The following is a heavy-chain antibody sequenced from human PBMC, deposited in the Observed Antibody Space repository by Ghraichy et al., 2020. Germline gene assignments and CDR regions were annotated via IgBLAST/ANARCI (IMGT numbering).Heavy chain of an antibody. CDR2: IYPGDSDT. CDR3: ARQTGTAGTTTGDFDS. J-gene: IGHJ4*01. V-gene: IGHV5-51*01. D-gene: IGHD1-1*01. CDR1: GNSFTNYW. Sequence: GGSLRLSCQGSGNSFTNYWIAWVRQMPGKGLEWIGIIYPGDSDTKYSPSFQGHVTMPADKSITTAYLQWSSLTASDTALYYCARQTGTAGTTTGDFDSWGTGTPVTVSS.